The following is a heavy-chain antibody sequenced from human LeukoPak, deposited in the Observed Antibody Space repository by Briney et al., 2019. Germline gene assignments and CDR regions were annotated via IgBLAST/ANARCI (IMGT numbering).Heavy chain of an antibody. V-gene: IGHV3-30*02. Sequence: GRSLRLSCAASGFNFSSYGMHWVRQAPGKGLEWVAFIRYDGTNKYYGDSVKGRFTISRDNSKNTLYLQMNSLRVEDTAVYYCAKDRGSGYSPCCKDVWGRGTAVTISS. D-gene: IGHD3-22*01. CDR2: IRYDGTNK. J-gene: IGHJ6*04. CDR1: GFNFSSYG. CDR3: AKDRGSGYSPCCKDV.